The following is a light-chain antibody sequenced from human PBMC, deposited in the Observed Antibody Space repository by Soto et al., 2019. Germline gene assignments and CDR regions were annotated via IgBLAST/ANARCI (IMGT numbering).Light chain of an antibody. CDR2: TTN. Sequence: QTVVTQEPSLTVSPGGTVTLTCGSSTGAVTSGNYPSWFQQQPGQAPKTLIYTTNDKHSWTPARFSGSLLGGKAALTLSGVQPEDEDDYYCALYYGGAQRVCGGGTKLTV. CDR1: TGAVTSGNY. V-gene: IGLV7-43*01. J-gene: IGLJ3*02. CDR3: ALYYGGAQRV.